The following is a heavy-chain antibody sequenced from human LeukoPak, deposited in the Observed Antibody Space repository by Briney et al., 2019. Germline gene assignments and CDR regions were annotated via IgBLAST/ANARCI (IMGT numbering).Heavy chain of an antibody. J-gene: IGHJ4*02. Sequence: GGSLRLSCVASGFTFSHYWMNWVRQAPGRGLEWVANIKPDGSDTYYVDSVKGRFTISRDNARDSLYLQMNTLRVEDTAVYYCAGSAEVGWGQGTLVTVSS. CDR3: AGSAEVG. CDR1: GFTFSHYW. D-gene: IGHD6-25*01. V-gene: IGHV3-7*01. CDR2: IKPDGSDT.